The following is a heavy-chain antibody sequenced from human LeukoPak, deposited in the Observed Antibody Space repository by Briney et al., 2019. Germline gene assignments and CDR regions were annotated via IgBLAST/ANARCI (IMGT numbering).Heavy chain of an antibody. V-gene: IGHV3-30*02. Sequence: GGSLRLFCAASGVTFSDYAMVWVRHTPGTGLEWMAFIRFDGTNKYYADSVKDRFTISRDNSKNTLYLQMNSLRDEDTAVYYCARGHWGLDSWGQGTLVSVSS. CDR2: IRFDGTNK. D-gene: IGHD7-27*01. J-gene: IGHJ4*02. CDR1: GVTFSDYA. CDR3: ARGHWGLDS.